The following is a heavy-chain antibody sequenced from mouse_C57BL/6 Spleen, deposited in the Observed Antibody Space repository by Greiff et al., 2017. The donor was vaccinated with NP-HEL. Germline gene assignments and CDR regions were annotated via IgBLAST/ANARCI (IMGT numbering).Heavy chain of an antibody. Sequence: VQLQQSGAELVKPGASVKISCKASGYAFSSYWMNWVKQRPGKGLEWIGQIYPGDGDTNYNGKFKGKATLTADKSSSTAYMQLSSLTSEDSAVYFCAREVARDYYAMDYWGQGTSVTVSS. V-gene: IGHV1-80*01. CDR3: AREVARDYYAMDY. J-gene: IGHJ4*01. CDR1: GYAFSSYW. D-gene: IGHD1-1*01. CDR2: IYPGDGDT.